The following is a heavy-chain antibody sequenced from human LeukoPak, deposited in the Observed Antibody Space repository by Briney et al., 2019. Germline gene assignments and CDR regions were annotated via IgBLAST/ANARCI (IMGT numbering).Heavy chain of an antibody. J-gene: IGHJ4*02. V-gene: IGHV3-30*02. CDR1: GFTFSSYG. Sequence: GGSLRLSCAASGFTFSSYGMHWVRQAPGKGLEWVAFIRYDGSNKYYADSVKGRFTISRDNSKNTLYLQMNSLRAEDTAVYYCAKILVVVPAEHYFDYCGQGTLATVSS. D-gene: IGHD2-2*01. CDR3: AKILVVVPAEHYFDY. CDR2: IRYDGSNK.